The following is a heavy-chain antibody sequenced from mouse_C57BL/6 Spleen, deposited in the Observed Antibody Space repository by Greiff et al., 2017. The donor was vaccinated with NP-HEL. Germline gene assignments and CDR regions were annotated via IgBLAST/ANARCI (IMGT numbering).Heavy chain of an antibody. D-gene: IGHD1-1*01. CDR1: GYTFTSYW. Sequence: QVQLQQSGAELAKPGASVKLSCKASGYTFTSYWMHWVKQRPGQGLEWIGYINPSSGYTKYNQKFKDKATLTADKSSSTAYMQLSSLTYEDSAVYYCARSDYGRSYPFAYWGQGTLVTVSA. CDR2: INPSSGYT. J-gene: IGHJ3*01. CDR3: ARSDYGRSYPFAY. V-gene: IGHV1-7*01.